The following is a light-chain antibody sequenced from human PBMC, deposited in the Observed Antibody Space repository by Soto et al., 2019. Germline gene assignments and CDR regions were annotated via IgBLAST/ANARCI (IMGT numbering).Light chain of an antibody. CDR3: LLYYGGVHV. V-gene: IGLV7-43*01. CDR1: TGAVTSNYY. Sequence: QAVVTQEPSVTVSPGGTVTLTCASSTGAVTSNYYPSWFQQKPGQAHRALFYSISNKHSWTPARFSGSLLGGKAALTLSDVQPADEADYYCLLYYGGVHVFGGGTKLTVL. CDR2: SIS. J-gene: IGLJ2*01.